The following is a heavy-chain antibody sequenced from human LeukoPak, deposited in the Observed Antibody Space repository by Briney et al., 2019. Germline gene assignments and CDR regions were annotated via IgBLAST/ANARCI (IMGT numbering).Heavy chain of an antibody. D-gene: IGHD6-13*01. CDR2: IYHGGDT. V-gene: IGHV4-38-2*02. CDR1: GYSISSSYY. CDR3: ARVSPYSSNKYRDSYHYMDV. Sequence: SETLSLTCTVSGYSISSSYYWGWIRQPPGEGLERIGSIYHGGDTYYNPSLKSRVTILLDMSKSQFSLRLRTVTAADTAVYYCARVSPYSSNKYRDSYHYMDVWGEGTTVIVSS. J-gene: IGHJ6*03.